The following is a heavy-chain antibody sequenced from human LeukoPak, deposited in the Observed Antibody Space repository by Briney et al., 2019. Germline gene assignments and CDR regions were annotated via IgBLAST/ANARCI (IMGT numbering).Heavy chain of an antibody. Sequence: SETLSLTCTVSGGSISSSSYYWSWIRQPPGKGLEWIGYIYYSGSTNYNPSLKSRVTISVDTSKNQFSLKLSSVTAADTAVYYCARDPGDYGDYGSWGYWGQGTLVTVSS. D-gene: IGHD4-17*01. CDR2: IYYSGST. CDR1: GGSISSSSYY. CDR3: ARDPGDYGDYGSWGY. V-gene: IGHV4-61*01. J-gene: IGHJ4*02.